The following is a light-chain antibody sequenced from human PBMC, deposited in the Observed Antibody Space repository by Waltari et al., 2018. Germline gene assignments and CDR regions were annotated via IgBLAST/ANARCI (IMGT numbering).Light chain of an antibody. CDR1: QSVLYSDSKNY. CDR3: QQYYAKPYT. CDR2: WAS. V-gene: IGKV4-1*01. J-gene: IGKJ2*01. Sequence: DFVMTQSPASLSVSLGGRATINCKSSQSVLYSDSKNYLGWYQQKPGHPPRLLIYWASTREYGVPDRFSGSGSGTDFTLTISNLQAEDVAVYFCQQYYAKPYTFGQGTKLEFK.